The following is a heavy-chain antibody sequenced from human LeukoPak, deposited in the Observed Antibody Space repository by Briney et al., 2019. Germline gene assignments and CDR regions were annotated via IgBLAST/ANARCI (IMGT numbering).Heavy chain of an antibody. CDR2: INPNSGGT. CDR1: GYTFNGYY. D-gene: IGHD5-12*01. Sequence: ASVKVSCKAFGYTFNGYYMQWVRQAPAQGLEWMGRINPNSGGTDSAQKFQGRVTMTIDTPINTAYMELSSLTSDDTAVYYCARDRRGYSGYDMNWGQGTLVTVSS. J-gene: IGHJ4*02. CDR3: ARDRRGYSGYDMN. V-gene: IGHV1-2*06.